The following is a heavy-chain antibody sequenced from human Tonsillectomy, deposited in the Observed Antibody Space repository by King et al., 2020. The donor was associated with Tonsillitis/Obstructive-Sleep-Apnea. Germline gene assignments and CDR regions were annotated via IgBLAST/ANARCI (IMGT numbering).Heavy chain of an antibody. CDR3: ARTRERSSWFDP. D-gene: IGHD5-24*01. Sequence: VQLQESGPGLVKPSETLYLTCTVSGGSISSYYWSWIRTPPGKGLEWIWYFYYSGSTNYNPSLKSHVTISVDTSKNHFSLSLGSVTAADTAVYYCARTRERSSWFDPWGQGTLVTVSS. CDR1: GGSISSYY. V-gene: IGHV4-59*01. CDR2: FYYSGST. J-gene: IGHJ5*02.